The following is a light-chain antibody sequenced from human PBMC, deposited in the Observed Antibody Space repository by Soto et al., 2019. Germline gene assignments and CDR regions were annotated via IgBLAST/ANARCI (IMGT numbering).Light chain of an antibody. CDR3: QQYGSSRYT. CDR2: GAS. J-gene: IGKJ2*01. Sequence: EVVLTQSPGTLSFSPGERATLSCRASENVGSDYLAWYQQKPGQAPRVLIYGASSRATGIPDRFTGSGSGTDFTLTISRLEPEDFAVYFCQQYGSSRYTFGQGTK. V-gene: IGKV3-20*01. CDR1: ENVGSDY.